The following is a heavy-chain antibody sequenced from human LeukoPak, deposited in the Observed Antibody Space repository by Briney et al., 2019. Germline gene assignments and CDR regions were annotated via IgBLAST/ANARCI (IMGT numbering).Heavy chain of an antibody. Sequence: GASVKVSCKASGYTFTSYDINWVRQATGQGLGWMGWMNPNSGNTGYAQKFQGRVTMTRNTSISTAYMELSSLRSEDTAVYYCARVGTVVTPVDWFDPWGQGTLVTVSS. CDR1: GYTFTSYD. D-gene: IGHD4-23*01. CDR2: MNPNSGNT. J-gene: IGHJ5*02. CDR3: ARVGTVVTPVDWFDP. V-gene: IGHV1-8*01.